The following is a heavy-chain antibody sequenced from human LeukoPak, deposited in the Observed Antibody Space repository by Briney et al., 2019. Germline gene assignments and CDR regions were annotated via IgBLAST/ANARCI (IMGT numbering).Heavy chain of an antibody. J-gene: IGHJ3*02. D-gene: IGHD3-22*01. CDR1: GFTFSNYA. Sequence: GGSLRLSCAASGFTFSNYAMHWVRQAPGKGLEWVAVMSYDGSNKYYADSVKGRFTISRDNSKNTLYLQMNSLRPEDTAVYYCARDGGFDSSGSFAFEIWGQGTMVTVSS. CDR3: ARDGGFDSSGSFAFEI. CDR2: MSYDGSNK. V-gene: IGHV3-30*04.